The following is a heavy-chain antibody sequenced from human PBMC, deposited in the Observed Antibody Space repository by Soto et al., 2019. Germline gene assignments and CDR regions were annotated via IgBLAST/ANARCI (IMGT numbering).Heavy chain of an antibody. V-gene: IGHV4-30-2*01. J-gene: IGHJ4*02. CDR2: IFPSGTT. CDR1: GGSLTSGTYS. Sequence: PSEPLSLTCAVSGGSLTSGTYSWNWIRQPPGKGLEWIGYIFPSGTTYYNPSLTSRVSISIDASKNQFSLTLRSLTAADTAVYYCARGREFDSWGQGTLVTVSS. CDR3: ARGREFDS.